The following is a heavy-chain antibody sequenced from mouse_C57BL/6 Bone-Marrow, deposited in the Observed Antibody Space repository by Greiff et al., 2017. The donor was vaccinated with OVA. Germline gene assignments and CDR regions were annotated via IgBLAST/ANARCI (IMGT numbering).Heavy chain of an antibody. Sequence: VHVKQSVAELVRPGASVKLSCTASGFNIKNTYMHWVKQRPEQGLEWIGRIDPANGNTKYAPKFQGKATITADTSSNTAYLQLSSLTSEDTAIYYCARKLKSLYYAMDYWGQGTSVTVSS. D-gene: IGHD1-3*01. J-gene: IGHJ4*01. CDR2: IDPANGNT. CDR1: GFNIKNTY. CDR3: ARKLKSLYYAMDY. V-gene: IGHV14-3*01.